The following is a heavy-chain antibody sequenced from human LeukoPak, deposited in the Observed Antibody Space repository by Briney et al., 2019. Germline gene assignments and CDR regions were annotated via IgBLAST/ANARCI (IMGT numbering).Heavy chain of an antibody. J-gene: IGHJ5*02. CDR1: GFTFNTYE. Sequence: GGSLRLSCAASGFTFNTYEMSWVRQAPGKGLEWVSYISTSGTTTYYADSVKGRFTISRDNSKNTVYLQMNSLRAEDTAVYYCANSYYYASGSYYTTSTQTKNNWFDPWGQGTLVTVSS. V-gene: IGHV3-48*03. CDR2: ISTSGTTT. D-gene: IGHD3-10*01. CDR3: ANSYYYASGSYYTTSTQTKNNWFDP.